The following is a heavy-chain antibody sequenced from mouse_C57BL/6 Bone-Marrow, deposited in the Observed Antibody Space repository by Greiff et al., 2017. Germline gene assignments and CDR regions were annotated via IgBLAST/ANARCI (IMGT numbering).Heavy chain of an antibody. Sequence: VQLQESGAELVRPGASVTLSCKASGYTFTDYEMHWVKQTPVHGLEWIGAIDPETGGTAYNQKFKGKAILTADKSSSTAYMELRSLTSEDSAVYYCTRRTVVATGYFDVWGTGTTVTVSS. V-gene: IGHV1-15*01. J-gene: IGHJ1*03. CDR3: TRRTVVATGYFDV. D-gene: IGHD1-1*01. CDR2: IDPETGGT. CDR1: GYTFTDYE.